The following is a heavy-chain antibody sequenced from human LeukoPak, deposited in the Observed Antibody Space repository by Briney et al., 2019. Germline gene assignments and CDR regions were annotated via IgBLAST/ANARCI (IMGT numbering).Heavy chain of an antibody. J-gene: IGHJ6*02. Sequence: SETLSLTCAVYGGSFSGYYWSWIRQPPGKGLEWIGEINHSGSTNYNPSLKSRVTISVDTSKNQFSLKLSSVTAADTAVYYCARGPTRPGYYYYYGMDVWGQGTAVTVSS. CDR1: GGSFSGYY. CDR3: ARGPTRPGYYYYYGMDV. D-gene: IGHD1-14*01. V-gene: IGHV4-34*01. CDR2: INHSGST.